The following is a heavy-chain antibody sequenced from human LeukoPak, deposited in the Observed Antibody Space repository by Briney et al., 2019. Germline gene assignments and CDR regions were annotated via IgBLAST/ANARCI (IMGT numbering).Heavy chain of an antibody. V-gene: IGHV3-9*03. CDR3: AKGRGLVLDWYFDL. CDR1: GFTFDDYA. CDR2: ISWNSGRI. D-gene: IGHD6-19*01. J-gene: IGHJ2*01. Sequence: PGRSLRLSCAASGFTFDDYAMHWVRQAPGKGLEWVSGISWNSGRIGYADSVKGRFTISRDNAKNYLYLQMSSLRAEDMALYYCAKGRGLVLDWYFDLWGRGTLVTVSS.